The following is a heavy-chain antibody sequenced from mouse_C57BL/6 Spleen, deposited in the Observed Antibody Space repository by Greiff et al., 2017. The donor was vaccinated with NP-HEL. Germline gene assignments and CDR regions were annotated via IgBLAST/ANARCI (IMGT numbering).Heavy chain of an antibody. Sequence: VQLQQSGPELVKPGASVKISCKASGYSFTDYNMNWVKQSNGKSLEWIGVINPNYGTTSYNQKFKGKATLTVDQSSSTAYMQLNSLTSEDSAVYYCARGEDYYGSRGDWYFDVWGTGTTVTVSS. CDR2: INPNYGTT. D-gene: IGHD1-1*01. CDR1: GYSFTDYN. CDR3: ARGEDYYGSRGDWYFDV. V-gene: IGHV1-39*01. J-gene: IGHJ1*03.